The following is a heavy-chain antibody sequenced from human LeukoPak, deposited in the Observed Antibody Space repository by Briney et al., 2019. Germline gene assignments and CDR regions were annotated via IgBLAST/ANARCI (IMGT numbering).Heavy chain of an antibody. CDR1: GGTFSSYA. V-gene: IGHV1-2*02. J-gene: IGHJ4*02. CDR3: ARGIAAAGTGVPGDY. CDR2: INPNSGGT. Sequence: ASVKVSCKASGGTFSSYAISWVRQAPGQGLEWMGWINPNSGGTNYAQKFQGRVTMTRDTSISTAYMELSRLRSDDTAVYYCARGIAAAGTGVPGDYWGQGTLVTVSS. D-gene: IGHD6-13*01.